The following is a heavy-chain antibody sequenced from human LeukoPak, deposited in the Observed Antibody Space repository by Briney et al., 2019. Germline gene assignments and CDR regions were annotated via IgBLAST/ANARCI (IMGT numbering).Heavy chain of an antibody. Sequence: PSETLSLTCAVYGGSFSGYYWSWIRQPPGKGLEWIGEINHSGSTNYNPSLKSRVTISVDTSKNQFFLKLSSVTAADTAVYYCARTQVARDSSGPSFDYWGQGTLVTVSS. CDR1: GGSFSGYY. V-gene: IGHV4-34*01. CDR2: INHSGST. J-gene: IGHJ4*02. CDR3: ARTQVARDSSGPSFDY. D-gene: IGHD3-22*01.